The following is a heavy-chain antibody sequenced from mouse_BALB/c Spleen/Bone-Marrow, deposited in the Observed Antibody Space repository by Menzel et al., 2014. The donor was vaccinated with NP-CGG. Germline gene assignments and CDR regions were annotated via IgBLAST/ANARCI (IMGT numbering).Heavy chain of an antibody. CDR3: ARQLGPPYAMDY. V-gene: IGHV1-54*01. CDR1: GYAFTNYL. J-gene: IGHJ4*01. Sequence: LVESGAELVRPGTSVKVSCKASGYAFTNYLIEWVKQRPGQGLEWIGVINPGSGGTNYNEKFKGKATLTADKSSSTAYMQLSSLTSDDSAVYFCARQLGPPYAMDYLGQGTSVTVSS. CDR2: INPGSGGT. D-gene: IGHD3-1*01.